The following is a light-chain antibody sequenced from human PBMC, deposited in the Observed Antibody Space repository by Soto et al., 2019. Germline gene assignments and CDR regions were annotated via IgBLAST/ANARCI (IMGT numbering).Light chain of an antibody. Sequence: QSVLTQPPSVSGAPGRRVTISCTGSSSNIGAGYDVHWYQQLPGTAPKLLIYGNSNRPSGVPDRFSGSKSGTSASLAITGLQAEDEADYYCQSYDSSLSGYVFGTGTKVT. V-gene: IGLV1-40*01. CDR3: QSYDSSLSGYV. CDR2: GNS. J-gene: IGLJ1*01. CDR1: SSNIGAGYD.